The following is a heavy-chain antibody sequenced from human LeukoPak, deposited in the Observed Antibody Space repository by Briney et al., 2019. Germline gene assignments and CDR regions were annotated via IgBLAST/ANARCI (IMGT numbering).Heavy chain of an antibody. D-gene: IGHD6-19*01. Sequence: QPGGSLRLSCAASGFTFSSYAMSWVRQAPGKGLERVSAISGSGGSTYYADSVKGRFTISRDNSKNTLYLQMNSLRAEDTAVYYCAKAVLYSSGLFDYWGQGTLVTVSS. CDR3: AKAVLYSSGLFDY. J-gene: IGHJ4*02. CDR1: GFTFSSYA. CDR2: ISGSGGST. V-gene: IGHV3-23*01.